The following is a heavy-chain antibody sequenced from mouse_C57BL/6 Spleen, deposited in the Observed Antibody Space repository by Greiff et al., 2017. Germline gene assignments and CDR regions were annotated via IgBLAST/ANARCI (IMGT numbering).Heavy chain of an antibody. CDR3: ARLRDYDRAPFDY. D-gene: IGHD2-4*01. CDR2: IDPSDSYT. J-gene: IGHJ2*01. V-gene: IGHV1-59*01. Sequence: QVQLQQPGAELVRPGTSVKLSCKASGYTFTSYWMHWVKQRPGQGLEWIGVIDPSDSYTNYNQKFKGKATLTVDTSSSTAYMQLSSLTSEDSAVYDCARLRDYDRAPFDYWGQGTTLTVSS. CDR1: GYTFTSYW.